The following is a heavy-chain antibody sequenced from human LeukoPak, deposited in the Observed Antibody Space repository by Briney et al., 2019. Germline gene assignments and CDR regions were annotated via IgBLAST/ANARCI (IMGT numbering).Heavy chain of an antibody. CDR3: VVGATTPDDAFDI. V-gene: IGHV1-69*13. CDR2: IIPIFGTA. Sequence: ASVKVSCKASGGTFSSYAISWVRQAPGQGLEWMGGIIPIFGTANYAQEFQGRVTITADESTSTAYMELSSLRSEDTAVYYCVVGATTPDDAFDIWGQGTMVTVSS. D-gene: IGHD1-26*01. J-gene: IGHJ3*02. CDR1: GGTFSSYA.